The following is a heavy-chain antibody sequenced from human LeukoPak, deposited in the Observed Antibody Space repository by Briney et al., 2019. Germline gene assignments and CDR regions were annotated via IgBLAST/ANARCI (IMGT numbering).Heavy chain of an antibody. J-gene: IGHJ4*02. CDR3: ARDPAEADC. Sequence: GGSLRLSCAASGFTFSGYAMNWVRQAPGKGLEWVSSINGGGNTFYADSVKGRFAISRDNAKNSLYLQMNGLRAEDTAVYYCARDPAEADCWGQGTLVTVFS. V-gene: IGHV3-21*06. CDR2: INGGGNT. CDR1: GFTFSGYA.